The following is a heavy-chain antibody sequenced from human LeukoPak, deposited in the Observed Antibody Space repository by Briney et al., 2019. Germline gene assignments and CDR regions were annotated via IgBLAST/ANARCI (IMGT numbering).Heavy chain of an antibody. CDR2: MNPNSGNT. D-gene: IGHD6-19*01. V-gene: IGHV1-8*01. CDR1: GYTFTSYD. CDR3: ARKFSGWYPPYYYYMDV. J-gene: IGHJ6*03. Sequence: ASVKVSCKASGYTFTSYDINWVRQATGQGLEWMGWMNPNSGNTGYAQKFQGRVTMTRNTSISTAYMELSSLRSEDTAVYYCARKFSGWYPPYYYYMDVWGKGTTVTISS.